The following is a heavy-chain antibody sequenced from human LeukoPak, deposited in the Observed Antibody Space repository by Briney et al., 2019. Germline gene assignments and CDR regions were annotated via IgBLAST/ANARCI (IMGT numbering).Heavy chain of an antibody. D-gene: IGHD3-22*01. Sequence: ASVKVSCKASGYTFTSYDINWVRQATGQGLEWMGWMNPNSGNTSYAQKFQGRVTMTRNTSISTAYMELSSLRSEDTAVYYCARDYYDSSGPNYYYYMDVWGKGTTVTVSS. CDR1: GYTFTSYD. CDR2: MNPNSGNT. V-gene: IGHV1-8*01. J-gene: IGHJ6*03. CDR3: ARDYYDSSGPNYYYYMDV.